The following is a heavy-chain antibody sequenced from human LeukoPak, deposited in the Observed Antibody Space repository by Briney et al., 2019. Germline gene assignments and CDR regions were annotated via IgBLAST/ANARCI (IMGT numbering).Heavy chain of an antibody. CDR3: ARGPTDFDASDI. CDR2: IKQDGSET. V-gene: IGHV3-7*01. Sequence: GGSLRLSCAASGLTVSGYWMSWVRQVPGKGLESVAHIKQDGSETYYVDTVRGRFIISRDNAKNSLYLQMNSLRVEDTAVYHCARGPTDFDASDIWGHGTLVTVSS. J-gene: IGHJ3*02. CDR1: GLTVSGYW.